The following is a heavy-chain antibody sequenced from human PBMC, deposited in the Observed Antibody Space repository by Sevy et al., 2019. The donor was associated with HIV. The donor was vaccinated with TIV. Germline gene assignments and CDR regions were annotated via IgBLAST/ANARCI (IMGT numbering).Heavy chain of an antibody. V-gene: IGHV4-38-2*02. J-gene: IGHJ5*02. Sequence: SETLSLTCTVSGYSISSGYYWGWIRQSPGKGLEWIGSIYHSGSTYYNPSLKSRVTISVDTSKNQFSLKLSSVTAADTAVYYCARDFDYYYDSSGPRWFDPWGQGTLVTVSS. CDR2: IYHSGST. CDR3: ARDFDYYYDSSGPRWFDP. D-gene: IGHD3-22*01. CDR1: GYSISSGYY.